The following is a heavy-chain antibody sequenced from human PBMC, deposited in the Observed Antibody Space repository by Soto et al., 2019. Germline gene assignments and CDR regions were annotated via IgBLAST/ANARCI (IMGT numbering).Heavy chain of an antibody. D-gene: IGHD3-22*01. CDR1: GFTFSSYW. V-gene: IGHV3-7*03. Sequence: LRLSCAASGFTFSSYWMSWVRQAPGKGLEWVANIKQDGSEKYYVGSVKGRFTISRDNAKNSLYLQMNSLRAEDTAVYYCARGPSLIVDSSGYYYDYWGQGTLVTVSS. CDR3: ARGPSLIVDSSGYYYDY. J-gene: IGHJ4*02. CDR2: IKQDGSEK.